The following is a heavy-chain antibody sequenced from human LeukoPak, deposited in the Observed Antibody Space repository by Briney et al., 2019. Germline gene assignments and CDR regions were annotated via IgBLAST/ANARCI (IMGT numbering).Heavy chain of an antibody. CDR3: ARDYKADF. CDR2: IDIYATKT. D-gene: IGHD3-10*01. J-gene: IGHJ4*02. V-gene: IGHV3-23*05. CDR1: GFTFSTYA. Sequence: PGGSLRLSCATSGFTFSTYAMTWVRQAPGKGLEWVSAIDIYATKTNYADSVKGRFTISRDNSKSTLYLQMNSLRGEDTAICYCARDYKADFWGQGTLVTVSS.